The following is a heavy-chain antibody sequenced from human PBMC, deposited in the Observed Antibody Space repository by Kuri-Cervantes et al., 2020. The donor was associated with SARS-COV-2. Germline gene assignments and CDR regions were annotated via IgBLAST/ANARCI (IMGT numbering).Heavy chain of an antibody. Sequence: GGSLRLSCAASGFTFSSYSMNWVRQAPGKGLEWVSSISSSSSYIYYADSVKGRFTISRDNAKNSLYLQMNSLRAEDTAVYYCASLLSGGGAHLYYFYMDAWAKGPRSPSP. J-gene: IGHJ6*03. V-gene: IGHV3-21*01. CDR3: ASLLSGGGAHLYYFYMDA. CDR1: GFTFSSYS. CDR2: ISSSSSYI. D-gene: IGHD3-16*01.